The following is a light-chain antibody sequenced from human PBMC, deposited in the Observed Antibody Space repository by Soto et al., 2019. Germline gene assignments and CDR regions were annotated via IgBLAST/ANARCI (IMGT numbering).Light chain of an antibody. Sequence: EIVRTQSPATLSVCPWERATLSCRASQSVSSNLAWHQQKPGQAPRILMYDASTRATGIPARFSGSGSGTEFTLTISSLQSEDFAVYYCQQYNNWPITFGQGTRLEIK. CDR3: QQYNNWPIT. CDR2: DAS. V-gene: IGKV3-15*01. CDR1: QSVSSN. J-gene: IGKJ5*01.